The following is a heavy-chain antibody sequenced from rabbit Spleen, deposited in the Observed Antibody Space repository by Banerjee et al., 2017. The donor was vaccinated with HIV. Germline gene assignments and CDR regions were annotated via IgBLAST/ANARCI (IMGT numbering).Heavy chain of an antibody. J-gene: IGHJ3*01. CDR1: GFDFSSYG. V-gene: IGHV1S47*01. Sequence: QEQLVESGGGLVQPGGSLKLSCKASGFDFSSYGVSWVRQAPGKGLEWIGYIDPVFGSTYYASWVNGRFTISSHNAQNTLYLQLNSLTAADTATYFCVRDSDDYGDYTRLDLWAQGPSSPS. D-gene: IGHD2-1*01. CDR3: VRDSDDYGDYTRLDL. CDR2: IDPVFGST.